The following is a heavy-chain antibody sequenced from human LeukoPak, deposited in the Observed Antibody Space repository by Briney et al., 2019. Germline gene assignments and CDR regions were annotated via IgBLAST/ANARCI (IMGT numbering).Heavy chain of an antibody. CDR3: ARGGDHRYYFDY. CDR1: GGPISSYY. J-gene: IGHJ4*02. V-gene: IGHV4-59*01. D-gene: IGHD4-17*01. Sequence: PSETLSLTCTVSGGPISSYYWSWIRQPPGKGLEWIGYIYYSGSTNYNPSLKSRVTISVDTSKNQFSLKLSSVTAADTAVYYCARGGDHRYYFDYWGQGTLVTVSS. CDR2: IYYSGST.